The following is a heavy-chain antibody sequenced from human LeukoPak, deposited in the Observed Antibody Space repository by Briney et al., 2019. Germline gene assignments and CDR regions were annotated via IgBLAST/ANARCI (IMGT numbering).Heavy chain of an antibody. CDR3: AKDPRGYSYGRNGGGRSTGYYFDY. V-gene: IGHV3-23*01. CDR1: GFTFSSYA. Sequence: GGSLRLSCAASGFTFSSYAMSWVRQAPGKGLEWVSAISGSGGSTYYADSVKGRFTISRDNSKTTLYLQMNSLRAEDTAVYYCAKDPRGYSYGRNGGGRSTGYYFDYWGQGTLVTVSS. J-gene: IGHJ4*02. D-gene: IGHD5-18*01. CDR2: ISGSGGST.